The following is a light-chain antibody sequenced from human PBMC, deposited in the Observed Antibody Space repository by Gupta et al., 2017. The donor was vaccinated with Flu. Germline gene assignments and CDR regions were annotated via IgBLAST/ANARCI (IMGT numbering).Light chain of an antibody. V-gene: IGKV3-15*01. CDR1: QSVSIN. J-gene: IGKJ4*01. Sequence: EIVMTQSPATLSVSPGARATLSCRASQSVSINLAWYQQKPGQAPRPLIHGASTRATGIPARFSGSGSGTEFTLTISSLHSEDFAVYYCQQYNNWPLTFGGGTKVEIK. CDR2: GAS. CDR3: QQYNNWPLT.